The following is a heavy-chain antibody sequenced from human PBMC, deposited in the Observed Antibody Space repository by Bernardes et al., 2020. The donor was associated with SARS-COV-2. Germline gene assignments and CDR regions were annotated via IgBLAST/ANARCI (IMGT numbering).Heavy chain of an antibody. CDR2: INLSSFYI. CDR3: ARGINSMIRGIRPWFADY. D-gene: IGHD3-10*01. CDR1: GFTFNNYT. Sequence: GGSLRLSCAASGFTFNNYTMNWVRQAPGKGLEWVSSINLSSFYIHYADSVKGRFTISRDNANNSLYLQMNSLRAEDTAVYYCARGINSMIRGIRPWFADYWGQGTLVTVSS. V-gene: IGHV3-21*04. J-gene: IGHJ4*02.